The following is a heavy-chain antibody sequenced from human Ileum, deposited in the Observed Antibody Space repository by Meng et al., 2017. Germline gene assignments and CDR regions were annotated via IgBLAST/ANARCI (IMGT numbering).Heavy chain of an antibody. J-gene: IGHJ4*02. Sequence: LSLTCTASGFTFGDYAMSWFRQAPGKGLEWVCFIRIKAYGGTTEYAASVKGRFSISRDDSKSIAYLQMNSLKIEDADVFYCAREFGGYDDYWGQGTLVTVSS. CDR3: AREFGGYDDY. CDR2: IRIKAYGGTT. D-gene: IGHD5-12*01. V-gene: IGHV3-49*03. CDR1: GFTFGDYA.